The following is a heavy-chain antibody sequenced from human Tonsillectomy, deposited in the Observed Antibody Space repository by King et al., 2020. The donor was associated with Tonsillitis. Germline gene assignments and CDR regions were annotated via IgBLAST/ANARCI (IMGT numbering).Heavy chain of an antibody. CDR2: MNTYNGKT. CDR3: ARLWFGEYSMDV. Sequence: QLVQSGGEVRKPGASVKVSCKASGYTFSSYGISWVRQAPGQGPEWMRWMNTYNGKTYYAEKVQGRLTMTTDTSTGTAYMELRSLTSDDTAVYYCARLWFGEYSMDVWGQGTTVIVSS. V-gene: IGHV1-18*04. CDR1: GYTFSSYG. J-gene: IGHJ6*02. D-gene: IGHD3-10*01.